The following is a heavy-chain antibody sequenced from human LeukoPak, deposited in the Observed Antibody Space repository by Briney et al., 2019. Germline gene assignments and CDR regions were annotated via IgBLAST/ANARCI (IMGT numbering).Heavy chain of an antibody. V-gene: IGHV4-4*02. J-gene: IGHJ4*02. CDR2: IYHSGST. CDR1: GGSISSSNW. Sequence: SETLSLTCAVSGGSISSSNWWSWVRQPPGKGLEWIGEIYHSGSTNYNPSLKSRVTISVDKSKNQFSLKLSSVTAADTAVYYCARKSRHLCSGGGCYSTLDYWGQGTLVTVSS. D-gene: IGHD2-15*01. CDR3: ARKSRHLCSGGGCYSTLDY.